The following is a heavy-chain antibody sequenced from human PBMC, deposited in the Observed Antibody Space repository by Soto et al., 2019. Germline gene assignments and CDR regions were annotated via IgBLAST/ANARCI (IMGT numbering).Heavy chain of an antibody. J-gene: IGHJ6*02. CDR2: ISAYNGNT. D-gene: IGHD3-10*01. Sequence: VASVKVSCKASGYTFTSYGISWVRQAPGQGLEWMGWISAYNGNTNYAQKLQGRVTMTTDTSTSTAYMELRSLRSDDTAVYYCARGNYYGSGNDYYYGMDVWGQGTTVTVSS. V-gene: IGHV1-18*01. CDR1: GYTFTSYG. CDR3: ARGNYYGSGNDYYYGMDV.